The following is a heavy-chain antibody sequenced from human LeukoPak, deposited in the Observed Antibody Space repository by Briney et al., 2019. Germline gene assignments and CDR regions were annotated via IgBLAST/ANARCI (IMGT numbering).Heavy chain of an antibody. Sequence: SVTLSLTCTVSGGSISSYYWSWIRQPPGKGLEWIGYIYYSGSTNYNPSLKSRVTMSVDTSKNQFSLKLSSVTAADTAVYYCATYSGGHIDYWGQGSLVTVSS. CDR3: ATYSGGHIDY. D-gene: IGHD5-12*01. J-gene: IGHJ4*02. CDR1: GGSISSYY. CDR2: IYYSGST. V-gene: IGHV4-59*01.